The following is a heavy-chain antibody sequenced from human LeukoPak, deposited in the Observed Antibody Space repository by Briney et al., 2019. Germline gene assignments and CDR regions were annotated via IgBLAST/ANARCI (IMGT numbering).Heavy chain of an antibody. V-gene: IGHV3-33*08. Sequence: GGSLRLSCAASGFTFSSYGMHWVRQAPGKGLEWVAVIWYGGSNKYYADSVKGRFTISRDTSKNTVNLQMNSLRAEDTALYYCARHHPWGSFDCWGQGTLVTVSS. CDR3: ARHHPWGSFDC. J-gene: IGHJ4*02. D-gene: IGHD7-27*01. CDR1: GFTFSSYG. CDR2: IWYGGSNK.